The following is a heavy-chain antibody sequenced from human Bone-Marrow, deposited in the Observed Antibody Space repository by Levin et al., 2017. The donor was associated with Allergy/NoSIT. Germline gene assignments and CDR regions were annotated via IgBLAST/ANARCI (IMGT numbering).Heavy chain of an antibody. CDR1: GFTFSNAW. CDR2: IKSKTSGGTT. V-gene: IGHV3-15*01. CDR3: TTDAWELISFDY. D-gene: IGHD3-10*01. J-gene: IGHJ4*02. Sequence: GGSLRLSCAASGFTFSNAWMSWVRQAPGKGLEWVGHIKSKTSGGTTDYAAPVKGRFTISRDDSKNTLYLQMNSLKTEDTAVYYCTTDAWELISFDYWGQGTPVTVSS.